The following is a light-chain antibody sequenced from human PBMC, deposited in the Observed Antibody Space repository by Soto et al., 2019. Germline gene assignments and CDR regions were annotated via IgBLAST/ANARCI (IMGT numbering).Light chain of an antibody. CDR3: HQYYSTPWT. J-gene: IGKJ1*01. V-gene: IGKV4-1*01. CDR2: WAS. Sequence: DIVMTQSPDSLAVSLGERATINCKSSQSVLYSSRDKNYLAWYQQKPGQPPKLLIYWASTRESGVPDRFSGSGSGTDFTLNISSLQAEDVAVYYCHQYYSTPWTFGQGTKVEIK. CDR1: QSVLYSSRDKNY.